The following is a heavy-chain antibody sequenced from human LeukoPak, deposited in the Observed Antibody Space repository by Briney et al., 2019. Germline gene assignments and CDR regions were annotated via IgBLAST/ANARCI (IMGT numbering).Heavy chain of an antibody. CDR3: ASRKLGNDY. CDR1: GVSVSDYY. D-gene: IGHD7-27*01. Sequence: PSETLSLTCTVSGVSVSDYYWSWIRQSPGKGLEWIGYINYTGSSSYNPSLRSRVTISADTSKNQFSLKLSSVTAADTAVYYCASRKLGNDYWGQGTLVTVSS. V-gene: IGHV4-59*02. CDR2: INYTGSS. J-gene: IGHJ4*01.